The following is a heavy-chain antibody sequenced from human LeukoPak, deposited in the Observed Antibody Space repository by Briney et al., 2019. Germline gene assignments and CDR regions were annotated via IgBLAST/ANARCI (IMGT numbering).Heavy chain of an antibody. V-gene: IGHV1-18*01. Sequence: ASVKVSCRTSVYTFTIYGVRWVRQAPGQGLEGMGWISAYNGNTNYAQKLQGRVTMTTDTSTSTAYMELRSLRSDDTAVYYCARDSLGGGFDYWGQGTLVTVSS. CDR2: ISAYNGNT. CDR3: ARDSLGGGFDY. J-gene: IGHJ4*02. D-gene: IGHD3-16*01. CDR1: VYTFTIYG.